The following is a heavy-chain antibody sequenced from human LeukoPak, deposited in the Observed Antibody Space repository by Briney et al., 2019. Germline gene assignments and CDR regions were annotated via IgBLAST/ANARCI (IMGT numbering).Heavy chain of an antibody. D-gene: IGHD3-10*01. CDR1: GFTFSSYD. Sequence: QAGGSLRLSCAASGFTFSSYDMHWVRQATGKGLEWVSGIGTAGDTYYPGSVKGRFTISRENAKNSLYLQMNSLRAGDTAVYYCARGSLWFGELNRYYMDVWGKGTTVTVSS. J-gene: IGHJ6*03. V-gene: IGHV3-13*01. CDR3: ARGSLWFGELNRYYMDV. CDR2: IGTAGDT.